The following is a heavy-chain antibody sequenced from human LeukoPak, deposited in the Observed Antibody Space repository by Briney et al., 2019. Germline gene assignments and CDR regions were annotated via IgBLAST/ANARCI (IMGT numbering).Heavy chain of an antibody. J-gene: IGHJ4*02. CDR3: ASETVAGTFDY. D-gene: IGHD6-19*01. CDR2: IYTSGST. CDR1: GGSISSYY. Sequence: SETLSLTCTVSGGSISSYYWSWFRQPAGKGLEWIGRIYTSGSTNYNPSLKSRVTMSVDTSKNQFSLKLSSVTAADTAVYYCASETVAGTFDYWGQGTLVTVSS. V-gene: IGHV4-4*07.